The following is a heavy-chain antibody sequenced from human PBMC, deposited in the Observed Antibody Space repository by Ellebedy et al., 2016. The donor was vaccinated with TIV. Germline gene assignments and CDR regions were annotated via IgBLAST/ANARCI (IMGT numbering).Heavy chain of an antibody. D-gene: IGHD1-14*01. CDR3: VRGINSDS. J-gene: IGHJ4*02. CDR1: GIAVSGNY. V-gene: IGHV3-53*01. CDR2: IHAGGAT. Sequence: PGGSLRLSCAVSGIAVSGNYMSWVRQAPGAGLDWVSIIHAGGATFYADSVKGRFTMSRDISKNTVYLQMDSLRVEDTAVYYCVRGINSDSWGQGTLFTVSS.